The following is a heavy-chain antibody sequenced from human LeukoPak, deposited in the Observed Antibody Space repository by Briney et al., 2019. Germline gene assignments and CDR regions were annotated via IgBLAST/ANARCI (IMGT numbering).Heavy chain of an antibody. Sequence: SETLSLTCAVYGGSFSGYYWSWIRQPPGKGLEWIGEINHSGSTNYNPSLKSRVTISVDTSKNQFSLKLSSVTAADTAVYYCAGGVRYFDWLFIAGLDYWGQGTLVTVSS. V-gene: IGHV4-34*01. D-gene: IGHD3-9*01. J-gene: IGHJ4*02. CDR1: GGSFSGYY. CDR2: INHSGST. CDR3: AGGVRYFDWLFIAGLDY.